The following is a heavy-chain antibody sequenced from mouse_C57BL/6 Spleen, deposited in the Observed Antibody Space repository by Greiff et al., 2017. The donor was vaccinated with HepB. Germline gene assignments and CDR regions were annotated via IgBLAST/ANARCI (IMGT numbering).Heavy chain of an antibody. V-gene: IGHV1-9*01. CDR3: ARWYDGYYEMGAMDY. J-gene: IGHJ4*01. Sequence: QVQLQQSGAELMKPGASVKLSCKATGYTFTGYWIEWVKQRPGHGLEWIGEILPGSGSTNYNEKFKGKATFTADTSSNTAYMQLSSLTTEDSAIYYCARWYDGYYEMGAMDYWGQGTSVTVSS. D-gene: IGHD2-3*01. CDR2: ILPGSGST. CDR1: GYTFTGYW.